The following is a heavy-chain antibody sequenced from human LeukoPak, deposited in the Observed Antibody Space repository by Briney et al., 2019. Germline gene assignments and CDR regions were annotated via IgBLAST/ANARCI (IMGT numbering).Heavy chain of an antibody. CDR3: ARDGAVTNGRYFDY. Sequence: GGSLRLSCAASGFTVSSNYMSWVRQAPGKGLEWVSYISSSSSTIYYADSVKGRFTISRDNAKNSLYLQMNSLRAEDTAVYYCARDGAVTNGRYFDYWGQGTLVTVSS. V-gene: IGHV3-48*04. J-gene: IGHJ4*02. D-gene: IGHD4-17*01. CDR1: GFTVSSNY. CDR2: ISSSSSTI.